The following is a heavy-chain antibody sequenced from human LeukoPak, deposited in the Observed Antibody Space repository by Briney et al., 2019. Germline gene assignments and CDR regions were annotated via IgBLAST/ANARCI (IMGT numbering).Heavy chain of an antibody. CDR1: GYSISSGYY. CDR2: IYYSGST. J-gene: IGHJ4*02. CDR3: ARLAATPNKINLDY. D-gene: IGHD2-15*01. Sequence: SETLSLTCAVSGYSISSGYYWGWIRQPPGKGLEWIGGIYYSGSTYYNPSLKSRVTITVDTSKNQFSLKLSSVTAADTAVYYCARLAATPNKINLDYWGQGTLVTVSS. V-gene: IGHV4-38-2*01.